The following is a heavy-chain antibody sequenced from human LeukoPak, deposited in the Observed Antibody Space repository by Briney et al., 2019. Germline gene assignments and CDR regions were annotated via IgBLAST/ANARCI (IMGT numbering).Heavy chain of an antibody. CDR3: ARRYCGGDCTFDWLDP. CDR1: GGSISSSSYY. J-gene: IGHJ5*02. CDR2: IYYSGNT. Sequence: PSETLSLTCTVSGGSISSSSYYWGWIRQPPGKGLEWIGSIYYSGNTYYNPSLKSRVTISVDTSKNQFSLKLSSVTAADTAVYYCARRYCGGDCTFDWLDPWGQGTLVTVSS. D-gene: IGHD2-21*02. V-gene: IGHV4-39*01.